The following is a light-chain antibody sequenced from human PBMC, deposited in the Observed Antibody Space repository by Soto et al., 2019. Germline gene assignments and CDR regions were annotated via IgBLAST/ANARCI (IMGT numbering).Light chain of an antibody. Sequence: EIVLTQSPATLSLSPGQRATLSCEASQSVTDTYLAWYQQKPGLAPSLLIYDVSRRATGIPDRFSGTGSGTDFTLTISRLEPEDFAVYYCQQYGSSPLTFGGGTKVEI. CDR1: QSVTDTY. CDR2: DVS. CDR3: QQYGSSPLT. J-gene: IGKJ4*01. V-gene: IGKV3D-20*01.